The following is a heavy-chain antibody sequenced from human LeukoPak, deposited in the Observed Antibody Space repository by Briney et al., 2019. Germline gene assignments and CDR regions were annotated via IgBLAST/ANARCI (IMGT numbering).Heavy chain of an antibody. V-gene: IGHV3-23*01. D-gene: IGHD7-27*01. CDR3: AKDPGNWGYDY. CDR1: GFTFSSYW. J-gene: IGHJ4*02. CDR2: ISGSGGST. Sequence: GGSLRLSCAASGFTFSSYWMHWVRQAPGKGLEWVSAISGSGGSTYYADSVKGRFTISRDNSKNTLYLQMNSLRAEDTAVYYCAKDPGNWGYDYWGQGTLVTVSS.